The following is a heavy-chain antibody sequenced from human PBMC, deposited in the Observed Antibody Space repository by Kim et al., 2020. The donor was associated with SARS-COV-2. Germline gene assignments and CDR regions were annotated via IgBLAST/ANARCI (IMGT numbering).Heavy chain of an antibody. J-gene: IGHJ6*02. D-gene: IGHD1-20*01. CDR3: ARDPLNAYITGTTAEPPTFGMDV. V-gene: IGHV3-21*01. CDR1: GFTFSSYS. CDR2: ISSSSSYI. Sequence: GGSLRLSCAASGFTFSSYSMNWVRQAPGKGLEWVSSISSSSSYIYYADSVKGRFTISRDNAKNSLYLQMNSLRAEDTAVYYCARDPLNAYITGTTAEPPTFGMDVWGQGTTVTVSS.